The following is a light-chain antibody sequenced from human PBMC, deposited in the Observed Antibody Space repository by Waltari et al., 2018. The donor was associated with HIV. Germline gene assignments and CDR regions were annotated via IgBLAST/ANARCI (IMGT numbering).Light chain of an antibody. J-gene: IGLJ3*02. CDR2: DKT. Sequence: QSVLTQPPSVSAAPGQRVTISCSGSSSNIGNNYVSWYQHLPGAAPKPLIYDKTNRPSGIPDRFSGSKSGTSATLVITGLQTGDEADYYCGTWDSSLSAVFGGGTKLTVL. CDR3: GTWDSSLSAV. V-gene: IGLV1-51*01. CDR1: SSNIGNNY.